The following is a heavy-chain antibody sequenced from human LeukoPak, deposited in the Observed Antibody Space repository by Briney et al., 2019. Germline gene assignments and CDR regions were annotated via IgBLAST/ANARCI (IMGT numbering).Heavy chain of an antibody. D-gene: IGHD3-10*01. J-gene: IGHJ4*02. V-gene: IGHV3-21*01. CDR1: GFTFSSYS. CDR3: ARAKPKNMVRGLIMRRESRYYFDY. CDR2: ISSSSSYI. Sequence: PGGSLRLSCAASGFTFSSYSMNWVRQAPGKGLEWVSSISSSSSYIYYADSVKGRFTISRDNAKNSLYLQMNSLGPEDTAVYYCARAKPKNMVRGLIMRRESRYYFDYWGQGTLVTVSS.